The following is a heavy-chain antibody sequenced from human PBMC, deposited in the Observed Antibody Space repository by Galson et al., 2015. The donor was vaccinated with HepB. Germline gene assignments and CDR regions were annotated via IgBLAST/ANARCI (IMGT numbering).Heavy chain of an antibody. D-gene: IGHD4-17*01. J-gene: IGHJ4*02. CDR2: ISGSGGST. Sequence: SLRLSCAASGFTFSSYAMNWVRQAPGKGLEWVSAISGSGGSTYYADSVKGRFTISRDNSKNTLYLQMNSLRAEDTAVYYCAKGYTATTPGDYWGQGTLVTVSS. V-gene: IGHV3-23*01. CDR3: AKGYTATTPGDY. CDR1: GFTFSSYA.